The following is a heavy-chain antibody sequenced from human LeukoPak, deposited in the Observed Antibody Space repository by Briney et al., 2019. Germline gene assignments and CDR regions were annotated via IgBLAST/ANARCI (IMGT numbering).Heavy chain of an antibody. Sequence: GGSLRLSCAASGFTFDDYGMSWVRQAPGKGLEWVSGINWNGGSTGYADSVKGRFTISRDNAKNSLYLQMNSLRAEDTALYYCAREALRGATWDYYYYYMDVWGKGTTVTVSS. D-gene: IGHD1-26*01. CDR3: AREALRGATWDYYYYYMDV. CDR2: INWNGGST. CDR1: GFTFDDYG. V-gene: IGHV3-20*04. J-gene: IGHJ6*03.